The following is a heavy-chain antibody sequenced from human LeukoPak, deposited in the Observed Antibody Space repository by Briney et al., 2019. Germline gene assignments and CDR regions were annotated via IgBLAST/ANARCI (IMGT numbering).Heavy chain of an antibody. CDR1: GFTFSSYW. CDR3: ARSREPGRDGDY. CDR2: ISSDGTGP. Sequence: GGSLRLSCAASGFTFSSYWMHWVRQAPGKGLVWVSRISSDGTGPSYADSVKGRFTLSRDDAKNTVYLQMNSLRAEDTAVYYCARSREPGRDGDYWGQGTLVTVSS. V-gene: IGHV3-74*01. J-gene: IGHJ4*02. D-gene: IGHD5-24*01.